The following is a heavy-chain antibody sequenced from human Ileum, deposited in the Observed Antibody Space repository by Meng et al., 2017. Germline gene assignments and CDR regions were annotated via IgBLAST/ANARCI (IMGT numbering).Heavy chain of an antibody. CDR3: ATSNDRDVYYLGY. D-gene: IGHD3-22*01. V-gene: IGHV4-4*01. Sequence: GPRLWQRARTLPPPCAVSATWGSWVRKPPGKGLEWIGEIFQSGRTNYNPSLKSRVTISIDKSKSQISLQLSAVTAADTAVYSCATSNDRDVYYLGYWGQGTLVTVSS. J-gene: IGHJ4*02. CDR2: IFQSGRT. CDR1: ATW.